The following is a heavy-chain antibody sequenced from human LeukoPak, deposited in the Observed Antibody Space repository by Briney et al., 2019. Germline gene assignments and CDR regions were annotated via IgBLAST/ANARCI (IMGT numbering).Heavy chain of an antibody. Sequence: GGSLRLSCAASGFTFSSYGMHWVRQAPGKGLEWVAVISYDGSNKYYADSVKGRFTISRDNSKNTLYLQMNSLRAEDTAVYYCARKRGELLYYFNYWGQGTLVTVSS. CDR1: GFTFSSYG. CDR2: ISYDGSNK. J-gene: IGHJ4*02. CDR3: ARKRGELLYYFNY. D-gene: IGHD1-26*01. V-gene: IGHV3-30*03.